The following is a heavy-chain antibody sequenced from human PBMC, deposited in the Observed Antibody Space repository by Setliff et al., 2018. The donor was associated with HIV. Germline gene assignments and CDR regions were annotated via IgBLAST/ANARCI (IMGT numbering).Heavy chain of an antibody. Sequence: ASVKVSCKISGYTLTEVSIHWVRQAPGKGLEWMGYFDPEDGETVHAQKFQGRVTMTRDTSISTVYMEVSRLRSDDTAVYYCSRVPGRNYFDYWGQGTLVTVSS. V-gene: IGHV1-24*01. J-gene: IGHJ4*02. CDR2: FDPEDGET. CDR1: GYTLTEVS. CDR3: SRVPGRNYFDY.